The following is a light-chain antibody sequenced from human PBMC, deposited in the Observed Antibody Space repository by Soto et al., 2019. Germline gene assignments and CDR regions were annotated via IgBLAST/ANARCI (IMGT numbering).Light chain of an antibody. J-gene: IGKJ4*01. CDR2: DAS. V-gene: IGKV3D-11*01. Sequence: EIVLTQSPATLSLSPGERATLSCRASQGVSSYLAWYQQKPGQAPRLLIYDASNSATGIPARFSGSGPVTDFTLTISSLEPEDFAVYYCQQRSNWHPGLTFGGGTKVEIK. CDR1: QGVSSY. CDR3: QQRSNWHPGLT.